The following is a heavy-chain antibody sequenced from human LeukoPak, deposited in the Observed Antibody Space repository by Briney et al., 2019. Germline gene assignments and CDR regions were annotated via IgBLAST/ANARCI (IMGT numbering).Heavy chain of an antibody. D-gene: IGHD5-24*01. J-gene: IGHJ4*02. CDR3: ARREMATYTRDY. Sequence: SVKVSCKASGGTFSSYAISWVRQAPGQGLEWMGRIIPILGIANYAQKFQGRVTITADKSTSTAYMELSSLRSEDTAVYYCARREMATYTRDYWGQGTLVTVSS. CDR2: IIPILGIA. V-gene: IGHV1-69*04. CDR1: GGTFSSYA.